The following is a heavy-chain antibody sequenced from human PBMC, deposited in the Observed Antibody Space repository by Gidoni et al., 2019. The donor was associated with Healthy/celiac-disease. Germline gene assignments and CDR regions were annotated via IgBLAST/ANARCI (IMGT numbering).Heavy chain of an antibody. D-gene: IGHD3-22*01. V-gene: IGHV4-59*01. CDR2: IYYSGST. J-gene: IGHJ3*02. CDR3: ARGFLRDYYDSSGYYYDAFDI. CDR1: GGSISSYY. Sequence: VKPSETLSLTCTVSGGSISSYYWSWIRQTPGKGLEWIGYIYYSGSTNYNPSLKSRVTLSVDTSKNQFSLKLSSVTAADTAVYYCARGFLRDYYDSSGYYYDAFDIWGQGTMVTVSS.